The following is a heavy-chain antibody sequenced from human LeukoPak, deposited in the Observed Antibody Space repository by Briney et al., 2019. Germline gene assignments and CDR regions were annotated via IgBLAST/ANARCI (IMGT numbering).Heavy chain of an antibody. D-gene: IGHD6-19*01. CDR2: IYYSGST. J-gene: IGHJ4*02. CDR3: ARISSGWSPFDY. Sequence: SETLSLTCTVSGGSISSYYWSWIRQHPGKGLEWIGYIYYSGSTYYNPSLKSRVTISVDTSKNQFSLKLSSVTAADTAVYYCARISSGWSPFDYWGQGTLVTVSS. V-gene: IGHV4-59*06. CDR1: GGSISSYY.